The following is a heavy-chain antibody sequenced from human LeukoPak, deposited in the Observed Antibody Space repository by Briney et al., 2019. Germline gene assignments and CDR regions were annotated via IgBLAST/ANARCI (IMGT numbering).Heavy chain of an antibody. Sequence: PSETLSLTCTVSGGSISSYYWSWIRQPPGKGLEWIGYIYYSGSTNYNPSLKSRVTISVDTSKNQFSLKLSSVTAADTAVYYCARSKDYSSSSLDYYYYGMDVWGQGTTVTVSS. CDR2: IYYSGST. D-gene: IGHD6-6*01. CDR1: GGSISSYY. CDR3: ARSKDYSSSSLDYYYYGMDV. J-gene: IGHJ6*02. V-gene: IGHV4-59*12.